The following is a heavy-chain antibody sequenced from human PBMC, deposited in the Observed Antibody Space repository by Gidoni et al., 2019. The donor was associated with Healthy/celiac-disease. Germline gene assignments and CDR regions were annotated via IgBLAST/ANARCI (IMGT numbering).Heavy chain of an antibody. Sequence: QVQLVQSGAEVKKPGSSVKVSCKASGGTFSSYAISWVRQAPGQGLEWMGGIIPLLCTANYAQKCQGRVTITADESTSTAYMELSSLRSEDTAVYYCARVSGTTEGGAFDIWGQGTMVTVSS. CDR1: GGTFSSYA. V-gene: IGHV1-69*01. J-gene: IGHJ3*02. D-gene: IGHD1-1*01. CDR2: IIPLLCTA. CDR3: ARVSGTTEGGAFDI.